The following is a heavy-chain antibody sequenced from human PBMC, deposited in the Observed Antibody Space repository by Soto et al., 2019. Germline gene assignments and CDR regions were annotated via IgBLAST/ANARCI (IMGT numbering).Heavy chain of an antibody. Sequence: SQTLSLTCAISGDSVSSNSAAWNWIRQSPSRGLEWLGRTYYRSKWFNDYAVSVKSRITINPDTSKNQFSLQLNSVTPEDTAVYYCVRTGYSSGWSQFRFDYWAQGTLVTVSS. CDR3: VRTGYSSGWSQFRFDY. D-gene: IGHD6-19*01. J-gene: IGHJ4*02. CDR1: GDSVSSNSAA. CDR2: TYYRSKWFN. V-gene: IGHV6-1*01.